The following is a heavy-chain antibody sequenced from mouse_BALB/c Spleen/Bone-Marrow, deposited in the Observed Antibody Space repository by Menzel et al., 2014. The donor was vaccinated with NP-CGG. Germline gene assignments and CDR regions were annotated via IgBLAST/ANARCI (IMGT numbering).Heavy chain of an antibody. CDR3: ARDNYYDYGGFAY. CDR2: INSNGGST. J-gene: IGHJ3*01. CDR1: GFTFSSYG. V-gene: IGHV5-6-3*01. D-gene: IGHD2-4*01. Sequence: EVQVVESGGGLVQPGGSLKISCAASGFTFSSYGMSWVRQTPDKRLDLVATINSNGGSTYYPDSVKGRFTISRDNAKNTLYLQMSSLKSEDTAMYYCARDNYYDYGGFAYWGQGTLVTVSA.